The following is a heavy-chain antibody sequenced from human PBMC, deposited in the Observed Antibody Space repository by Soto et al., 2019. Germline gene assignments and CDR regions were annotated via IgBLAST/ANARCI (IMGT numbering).Heavy chain of an antibody. D-gene: IGHD5-12*01. CDR3: ARVSVDVPE. V-gene: IGHV1-2*02. Sequence: QLVQSGAEVKKPGASVKVSCKTSGPTFIAYYIHWVRQAPGQGLEWMGWIDPKSGGTTYEQKFLGRVTMTRDAFINTAYMELNRLPSDDTAVYYCARVSVDVPEWGQGTLLTVSS. CDR2: IDPKSGGT. J-gene: IGHJ4*02. CDR1: GPTFIAYY.